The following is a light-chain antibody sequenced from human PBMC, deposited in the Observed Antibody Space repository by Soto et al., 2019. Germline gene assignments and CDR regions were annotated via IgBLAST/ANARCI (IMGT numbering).Light chain of an antibody. CDR2: AAT. J-gene: IGKJ1*01. Sequence: DIPMTQAPSSLSASVGDRVTITCRASQSISRFLNWYQQRPGKAPNLLIYAATSLQSGVPSRFSGSGSGTDFTLTISSLQPEDFATYYCHQTYSAPQTFGQGTKVEIK. V-gene: IGKV1-39*01. CDR3: HQTYSAPQT. CDR1: QSISRF.